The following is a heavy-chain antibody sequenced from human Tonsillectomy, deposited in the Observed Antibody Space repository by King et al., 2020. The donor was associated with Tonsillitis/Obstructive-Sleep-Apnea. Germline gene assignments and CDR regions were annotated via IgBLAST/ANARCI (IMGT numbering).Heavy chain of an antibody. J-gene: IGHJ6*03. CDR1: GYSFTSYW. D-gene: IGHD2-2*01. Sequence: QLVQSGAEVKKPGASLKISCKGSGYSFTSYWIGWVRQMPGKGLEWMGIIYPGDSDTRYSPSFQGQVTISADKSISTAYLQWSSLKASDTAMYYCARGGDCSSTSCLPYYYYYYMDVWGKGTTVTVSS. CDR2: IYPGDSDT. V-gene: IGHV5-51*01. CDR3: ARGGDCSSTSCLPYYYYYYMDV.